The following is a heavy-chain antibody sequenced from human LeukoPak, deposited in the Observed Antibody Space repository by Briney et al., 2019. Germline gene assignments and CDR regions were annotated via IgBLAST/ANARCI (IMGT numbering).Heavy chain of an antibody. CDR3: AKSGYHWNDDGPYYFDY. D-gene: IGHD1-20*01. CDR1: GFTFSGSA. V-gene: IGHV3-73*01. CDR2: IRSEANSYAT. Sequence: PGGSLRLSCAASGFTFSGSAVHWVRQASGKGLEWVGRIRSEANSYATAYAASVKGRFTISRDDSKNTLYLQMNSLRAEDTAVYYCAKSGYHWNDDGPYYFDYWGQGTLVTVSS. J-gene: IGHJ4*02.